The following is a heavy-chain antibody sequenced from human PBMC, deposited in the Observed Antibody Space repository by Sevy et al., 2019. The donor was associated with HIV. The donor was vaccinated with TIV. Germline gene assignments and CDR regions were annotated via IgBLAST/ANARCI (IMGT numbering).Heavy chain of an antibody. CDR2: ISFHETIK. V-gene: IGHV3-30*18. CDR3: AKDSGYSSDWYPGY. CDR1: GFTFSDFG. D-gene: IGHD6-19*01. Sequence: GGSLRLSCAASGFTFSDFGMHWVRQAPGKGLEWVAVISFHETIKFYAESVKGRFTISRDNSKNTLYLEMNSLRAGDTVVYYCAKDSGYSSDWYPGYWGQGNLVTVSS. J-gene: IGHJ4*02.